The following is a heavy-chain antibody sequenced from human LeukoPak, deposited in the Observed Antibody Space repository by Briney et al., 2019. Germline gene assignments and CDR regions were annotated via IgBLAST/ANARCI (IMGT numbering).Heavy chain of an antibody. CDR2: IYYSGST. Sequence: SETLSPTCTVSGGSISSSSYYWGWIRQPPGKGLEWIGSIYYSGSTYYDPSLKSRVTISVDTSKNQFSLKLSSVTAADTAVYYCARDESRTASRLYDYWGQGTLVTVSS. CDR3: ARDESRTASRLYDY. CDR1: GGSISSSSYY. D-gene: IGHD1-1*01. V-gene: IGHV4-39*07. J-gene: IGHJ4*02.